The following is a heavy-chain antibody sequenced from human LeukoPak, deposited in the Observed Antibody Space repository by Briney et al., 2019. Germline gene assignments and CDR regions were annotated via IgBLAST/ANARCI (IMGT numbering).Heavy chain of an antibody. CDR3: ARDWSCSGGSCYSLSYYYYYYMDV. V-gene: IGHV1-18*01. D-gene: IGHD2-15*01. CDR2: ISAYNGNT. CDR1: GYTFTSYG. J-gene: IGHJ6*03. Sequence: ASVKVSCKASGYTFTSYGISWVRQAPGQGLEWMGWISAYNGNTNYAQKLQGRVTMTTDTSTSTAYMELRSLRSDDTAVYYCARDWSCSGGSCYSLSYYYYYYMDVWGKGTTVTVSS.